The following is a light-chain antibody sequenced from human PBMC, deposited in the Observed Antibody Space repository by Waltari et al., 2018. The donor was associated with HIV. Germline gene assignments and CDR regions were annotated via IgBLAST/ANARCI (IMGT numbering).Light chain of an antibody. V-gene: IGKV2-28*01. CDR2: LGS. CDR1: QSLLHSNGKNY. Sequence: DIVMTQSPVSLPVTPGEPASISCRSSQSLLHSNGKNYLDWYLQKPGQSPQLLIFLGSYRASGVPDRCSGSGSGTDFTLKITKVEAEDVGVYYCLQTLQLPRTFGPGTKVDIK. J-gene: IGKJ3*01. CDR3: LQTLQLPRT.